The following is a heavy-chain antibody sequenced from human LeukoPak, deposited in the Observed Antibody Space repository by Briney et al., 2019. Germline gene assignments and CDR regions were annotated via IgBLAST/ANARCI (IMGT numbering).Heavy chain of an antibody. V-gene: IGHV1-69*04. CDR2: IIPILGIA. CDR1: GGTFSSYA. J-gene: IGHJ4*02. D-gene: IGHD4-17*01. Sequence: SVKVSCTASGGTFSSYAISWVRQAPGQGLEWMGRIIPILGIANYAQKFQGRVTITADKSTSTAYMELSSLRSEDTAVYYCARTAPYGVGIDYWGQGTLVTVSS. CDR3: ARTAPYGVGIDY.